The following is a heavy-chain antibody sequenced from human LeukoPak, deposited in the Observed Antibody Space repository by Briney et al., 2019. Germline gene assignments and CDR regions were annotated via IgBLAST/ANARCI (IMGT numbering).Heavy chain of an antibody. J-gene: IGHJ5*02. D-gene: IGHD2-15*01. CDR2: IKKDGSEK. Sequence: GGSLRLSCAASGFSLSAYWMSWVRQAPGKGLERVAHIKKDGSEKYYVDSVRGRFTISRDNAKNALYLQMNSLRAEDTAVYYCAKEPFYCSGGSCYSENWFDPWGQGTLVTVSS. CDR3: AKEPFYCSGGSCYSENWFDP. V-gene: IGHV3-7*01. CDR1: GFSLSAYW.